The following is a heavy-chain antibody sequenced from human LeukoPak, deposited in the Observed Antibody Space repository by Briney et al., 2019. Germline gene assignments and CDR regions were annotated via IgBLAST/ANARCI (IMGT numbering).Heavy chain of an antibody. CDR3: ASHYGDYGPYGMDV. D-gene: IGHD4-17*01. CDR1: GYTFTGHY. V-gene: IGHV1-2*02. Sequence: ASVKVSCKASGYTFTGHYMHWVRQAPGQGLGWMGWINPNSGGTNYAQKFQGRVTMTRDTSISTAYMELSRLRSDDTAVYYCASHYGDYGPYGMDVWGQGTTVTVSS. CDR2: INPNSGGT. J-gene: IGHJ6*02.